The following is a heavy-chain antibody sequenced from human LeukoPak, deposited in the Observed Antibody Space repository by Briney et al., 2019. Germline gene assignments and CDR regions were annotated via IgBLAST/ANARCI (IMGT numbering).Heavy chain of an antibody. CDR1: SGSINSYY. CDR3: ARHGYTASHFFLDY. J-gene: IGHJ4*02. CDR2: IYTTGRA. D-gene: IGHD5-18*01. Sequence: SETLSLTCSVSSGSINSYYWGWVRQPDGRGLEWIGRIYTTGRADYDPSLQSRVAMSIDTSQKQFSLNLKSVTAADTATYFCARHGYTASHFFLDYWSQGAPVTVSS. V-gene: IGHV4-4*07.